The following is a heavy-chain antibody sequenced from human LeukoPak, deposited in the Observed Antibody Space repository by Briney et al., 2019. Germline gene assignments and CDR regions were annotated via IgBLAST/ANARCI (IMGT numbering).Heavy chain of an antibody. Sequence: PSETLSLTCAVYGGSFSGYYWSWIRQPPGKGLEWIGEINHSGSTNYNPSLKSRVTISVDTSKNQFSLKLSSVTAADTAVYYCARGLRNIAVAGRLFDYWGQGTLVTVSS. J-gene: IGHJ4*02. V-gene: IGHV4-34*01. CDR3: ARGLRNIAVAGRLFDY. D-gene: IGHD6-19*01. CDR1: GGSFSGYY. CDR2: INHSGST.